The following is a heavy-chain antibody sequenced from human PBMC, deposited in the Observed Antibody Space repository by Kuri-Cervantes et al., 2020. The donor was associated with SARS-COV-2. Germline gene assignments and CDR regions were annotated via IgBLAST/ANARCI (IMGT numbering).Heavy chain of an antibody. CDR1: GHTLTELP. D-gene: IGHD3-22*01. J-gene: IGHJ3*01. CDR3: ATESISVIVIYAFYF. Sequence: ASVKVSCKVSGHTLTELPMHWVRQAPGKGLEWMGSFDPQSDEKIYAQKSEGRVTMTEDTSTDTAYLELSSLRSEDTAVYYCATESISVIVIYAFYFWGQGTLVTVSS. V-gene: IGHV1-24*01. CDR2: FDPQSDEK.